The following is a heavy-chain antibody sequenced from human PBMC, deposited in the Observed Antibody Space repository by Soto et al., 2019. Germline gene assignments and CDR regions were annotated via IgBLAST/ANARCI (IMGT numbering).Heavy chain of an antibody. Sequence: WETLSLTCTVAGGSISSYYWSWIRQPPGKGLEWIGYIYYSGSTNYNPSLKSRVTISVDTSKNQFSLKLSSVTAADTAVYYCARTGGDYYYYYGMDVWXQGTTVTVSS. CDR1: GGSISSYY. J-gene: IGHJ6*02. CDR3: ARTGGDYYYYYGMDV. CDR2: IYYSGST. V-gene: IGHV4-59*01. D-gene: IGHD4-17*01.